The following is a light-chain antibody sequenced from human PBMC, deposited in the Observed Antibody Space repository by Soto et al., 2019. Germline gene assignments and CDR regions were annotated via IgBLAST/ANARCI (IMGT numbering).Light chain of an antibody. J-gene: IGLJ2*01. CDR3: ASFTRSVTVV. CDR2: DVN. CDR1: SSDVGGYNY. Sequence: QSALTQPASVSGSPGQSITISCAGTSSDVGGYNYVSWYQQHPGKVPRLIISDVNKRPSGVSDRFSGSKSGNTASLTISGLQAEDEADYYCASFTRSVTVVFGGGTKLNVL. V-gene: IGLV2-14*03.